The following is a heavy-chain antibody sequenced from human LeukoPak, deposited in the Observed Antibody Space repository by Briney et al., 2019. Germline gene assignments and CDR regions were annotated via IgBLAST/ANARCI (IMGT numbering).Heavy chain of an antibody. V-gene: IGHV3-74*01. CDR2: ISHDGFI. CDR3: ARDWVYKIDY. Sequence: GGSLRLSCETAGFTLSSYVMHWVRRTPGKGLVWVSRISHDGFISYADSVKGRFTISRDNAKNTLILQMNSLRAEDTAVYYCARDWVYKIDYWGRGTLVTVSS. D-gene: IGHD5-24*01. J-gene: IGHJ4*02. CDR1: GFTLSSYV.